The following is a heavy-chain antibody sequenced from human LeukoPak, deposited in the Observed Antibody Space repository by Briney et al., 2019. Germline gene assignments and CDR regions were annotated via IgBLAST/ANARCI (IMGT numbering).Heavy chain of an antibody. CDR2: INDVGSHI. J-gene: IGHJ4*02. D-gene: IGHD3-10*01. CDR1: GFTFSNSA. Sequence: GGSLRLSCAASGFTFSNSAMNWVRQAPGKGLEWVSSINDVGSHIYYADSVRGRFTISRDNAKTSVYLQMNSLRAEDTAVYYCARDTSSGGEDYWGQGTLVTVSS. CDR3: ARDTSSGGEDY. V-gene: IGHV3-21*01.